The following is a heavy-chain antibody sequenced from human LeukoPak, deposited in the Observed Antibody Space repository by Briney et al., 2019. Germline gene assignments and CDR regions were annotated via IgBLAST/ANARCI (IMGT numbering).Heavy chain of an antibody. D-gene: IGHD5-24*01. CDR3: ARGLATIPFDS. J-gene: IGHJ4*02. Sequence: GGSLRLSCAASGFTFSDYYMTWIRQAPGKGLEWFSYISSRGSTTYYTDSVKGRFTISRDNDKNSLYLQMNSLRAEDRAVFYCARGLATIPFDSWGQGTLVTVSS. CDR2: ISSRGSTT. V-gene: IGHV3-11*04. CDR1: GFTFSDYY.